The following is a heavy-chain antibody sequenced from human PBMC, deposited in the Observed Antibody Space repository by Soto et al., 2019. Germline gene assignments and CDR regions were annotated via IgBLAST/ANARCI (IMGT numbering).Heavy chain of an antibody. Sequence: SLRLSCAASGFTVSRNYMSWVRQAPGKGLEWVSVTYSGGSTYYADSVKGRFTISRDNSKNTLYLQMNSLRAEDTAVYYCARGPHYSNLDYWGQGTLVTVSS. V-gene: IGHV3-53*01. J-gene: IGHJ4*02. CDR1: GFTVSRNY. D-gene: IGHD4-4*01. CDR2: TYSGGST. CDR3: ARGPHYSNLDY.